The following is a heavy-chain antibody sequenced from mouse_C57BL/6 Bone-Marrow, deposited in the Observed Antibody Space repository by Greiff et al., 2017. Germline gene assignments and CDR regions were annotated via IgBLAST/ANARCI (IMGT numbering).Heavy chain of an antibody. Sequence: QVQLQQPGAELVKPGASVTLSCKASGYTFTSYWMHWVKQRPGQGLEWIGMIHPTSGSTNYNQKFKGKATLTVNKSSSTAYMQLRSLTSEDSSVYYCAREMKNTADVFDYWGQGTTLTVSS. CDR3: AREMKNTADVFDY. V-gene: IGHV1-64*01. CDR1: GYTFTSYW. J-gene: IGHJ2*01. D-gene: IGHD5-2*01. CDR2: IHPTSGST.